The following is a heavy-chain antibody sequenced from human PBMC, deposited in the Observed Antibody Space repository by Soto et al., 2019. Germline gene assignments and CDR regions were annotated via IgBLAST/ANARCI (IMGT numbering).Heavy chain of an antibody. CDR2: IRSKAYGGTT. D-gene: IGHD2-2*03. CDR3: TRGSLDIVVVPAAIVLDWFDP. Sequence: PGGSLRLSCTASGFPFGDHAMSWFRQAPGKGLEWVGFIRSKAYGGTTGYAASVKGRFTISRDDSKSIAYLQMNSLKTEDTAVYYCTRGSLDIVVVPAAIVLDWFDPWGQGTLVTVSS. CDR1: GFPFGDHA. J-gene: IGHJ5*02. V-gene: IGHV3-49*03.